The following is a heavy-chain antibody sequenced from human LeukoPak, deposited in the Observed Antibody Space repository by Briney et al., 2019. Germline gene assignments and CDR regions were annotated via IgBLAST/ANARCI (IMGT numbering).Heavy chain of an antibody. J-gene: IGHJ5*02. CDR2: ISSSGSIV. V-gene: IGHV3-48*03. Sequence: GGSLRLSCAASGFTFSSYEMNWVRQAPGKGLEWISYISSSGSIVDYADSVKGRFTISRDNAKNSLYRQMNSLRAEDTALYYCAPRPRYCSSTSCPWGQGTLVTVSS. CDR3: APRPRYCSSTSCP. CDR1: GFTFSSYE. D-gene: IGHD2-2*01.